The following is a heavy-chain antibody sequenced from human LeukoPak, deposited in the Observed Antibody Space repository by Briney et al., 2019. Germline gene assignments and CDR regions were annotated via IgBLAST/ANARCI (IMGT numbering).Heavy chain of an antibody. CDR1: GGSISSSSYY. J-gene: IGHJ4*02. Sequence: NPSETLSLTCTVYGGSISSSSYYWGWIRQPPGKGLEWIGSIYYSGSTYYNPSLRSRVTISVDTSKNQFSLKLSSVTAADTAVYYCANPSPYSSSSHDYWGQGTLVTVSS. CDR2: IYYSGST. D-gene: IGHD6-6*01. CDR3: ANPSPYSSSSHDY. V-gene: IGHV4-39*01.